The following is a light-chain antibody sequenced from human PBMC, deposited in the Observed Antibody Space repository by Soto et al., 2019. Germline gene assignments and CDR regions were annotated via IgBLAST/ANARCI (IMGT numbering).Light chain of an antibody. CDR2: DAS. Sequence: EIVLTQSPATLSLSPGERATLSCRASQSVSSNLAWYQHKPGQPPRLLIYDASTRATGIPARFSGSGSGTDFTLTISSLEPEDFAVYYCQQRSIRPLMYTFGQVTKLEIK. V-gene: IGKV3-11*01. CDR1: QSVSSN. CDR3: QQRSIRPLMYT. J-gene: IGKJ2*01.